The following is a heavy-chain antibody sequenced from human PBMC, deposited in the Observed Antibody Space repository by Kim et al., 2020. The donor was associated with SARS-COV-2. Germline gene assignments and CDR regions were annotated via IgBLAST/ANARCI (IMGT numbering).Heavy chain of an antibody. V-gene: IGHV3-23*01. CDR2: FDASDGST. CDR1: GFTFSAYG. D-gene: IGHD2-21*01. J-gene: IGHJ4*02. Sequence: GGSLRLSCAASGFTFSAYGMSWVRQAPGKGLEWVSGFDASDGSTNYADSVKGRFTISRDNSKSTQYLQMNSLRVEDTAMYYCATAPYSVIRSLDYWGQGT. CDR3: ATAPYSVIRSLDY.